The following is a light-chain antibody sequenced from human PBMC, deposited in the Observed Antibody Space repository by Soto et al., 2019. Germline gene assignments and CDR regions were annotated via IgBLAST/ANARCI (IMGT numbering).Light chain of an antibody. CDR2: HVT. V-gene: IGLV2-14*03. CDR1: SSDIGHYDY. J-gene: IGLJ1*01. CDR3: CSLTTSHTYV. Sequence: QSVLAQPASVSGSPGQSITISCTGTSSDIGHYDYVSWYQQHPGKAPRLMIYHVTYRPSGVSNRYPGSKSGNSASLTISGLQADDEADYYCCSLTTSHTYVFGSGTKVTVL.